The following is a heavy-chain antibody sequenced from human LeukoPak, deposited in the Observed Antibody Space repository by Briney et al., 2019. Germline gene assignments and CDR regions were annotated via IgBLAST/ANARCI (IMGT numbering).Heavy chain of an antibody. D-gene: IGHD3-3*01. J-gene: IGHJ3*01. CDR3: ARRFQNALRALSDDAFDV. Sequence: GGSLRLSCATSGFTFRSYWMHWVRQAPGKGLVWVSRLNFDGSDTSYADSVKGRFTISRDNAKNTLYLQMNSLRAEDTAVYYCARRFQNALRALSDDAFDVWGQGTMVTVSS. V-gene: IGHV3-74*01. CDR1: GFTFRSYW. CDR2: LNFDGSDT.